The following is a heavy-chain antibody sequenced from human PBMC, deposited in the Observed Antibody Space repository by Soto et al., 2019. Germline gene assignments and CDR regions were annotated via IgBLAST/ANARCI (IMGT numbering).Heavy chain of an antibody. D-gene: IGHD3-3*01. V-gene: IGHV3-23*01. J-gene: IGHJ6*02. Sequence: EVQLLESGGGLVQPGGSLRLSCAASGFTFSSYAMSWVRQAPGKGLEWVSAISGSGGSTYYADSVKGRFTISSDNSKNTLYLQINSLRAEDTAGYYCAKDKFGVPDGGRYVWGQGTMVTVSS. CDR3: AKDKFGVPDGGRYV. CDR1: GFTFSSYA. CDR2: ISGSGGST.